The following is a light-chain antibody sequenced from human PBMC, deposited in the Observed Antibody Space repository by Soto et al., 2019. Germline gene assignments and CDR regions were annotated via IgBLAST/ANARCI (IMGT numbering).Light chain of an antibody. J-gene: IGLJ1*01. CDR1: SGSIATNY. Sequence: NFMLTQPHSMSESPGKTVTISCTRSSGSIATNYVQWYQQRPGSAPTTVIYEDKLRPSGVPDRFSGSIDSSSNSASLTISGLKTEDEADYYCQSYHSGNYAFGTGTKLTVL. CDR3: QSYHSGNYA. V-gene: IGLV6-57*04. CDR2: EDK.